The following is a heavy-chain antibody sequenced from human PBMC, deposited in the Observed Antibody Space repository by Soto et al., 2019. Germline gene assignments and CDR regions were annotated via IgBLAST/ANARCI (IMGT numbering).Heavy chain of an antibody. CDR1: GFTFSSYG. D-gene: IGHD1-20*01. Sequence: HPGGSLRLSCAASGFTFSSYGMHWVRQAPGKGLEWVAVISYDGSNKYYADSVKGRFTISRDNSKNTLYLQMNSLRAEDTAVYYCAKEGYNWIPGVGYYFDYWGQGTLVTVSS. CDR3: AKEGYNWIPGVGYYFDY. J-gene: IGHJ4*02. V-gene: IGHV3-30*18. CDR2: ISYDGSNK.